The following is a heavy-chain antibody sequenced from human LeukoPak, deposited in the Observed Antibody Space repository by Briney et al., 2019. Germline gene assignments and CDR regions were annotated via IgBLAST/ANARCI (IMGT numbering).Heavy chain of an antibody. CDR3: ARGVRIAAAGTEGDPSFDC. D-gene: IGHD6-13*01. Sequence: GASVKVSCKASGYTFTSYYMHWVRQAPGQGLEWMGWINPNSGGTNYAQKFQGRVNMTRDTSISTAYMELSRLRSDDTAVYYCARGVRIAAAGTEGDPSFDCWGQGTLVTVSS. CDR2: INPNSGGT. CDR1: GYTFTSYY. V-gene: IGHV1-2*02. J-gene: IGHJ4*02.